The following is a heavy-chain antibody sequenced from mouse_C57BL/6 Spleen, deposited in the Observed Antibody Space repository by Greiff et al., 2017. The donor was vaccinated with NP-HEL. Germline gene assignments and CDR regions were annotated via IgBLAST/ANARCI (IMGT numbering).Heavy chain of an antibody. CDR1: GYTFTDYE. CDR2: IDPETGGT. Sequence: QVQLKESGAELVRPGASVTLSCKASGYTFTDYEMHWVKQTPVHGLEWIGAIDPETGGTAYNQKFKGKAILTADKSSSTAYMELRSLTSEDSAVYYCTRIVADYWGQGTTLTVSS. CDR3: TRIVADY. V-gene: IGHV1-15*01. D-gene: IGHD1-1*01. J-gene: IGHJ2*01.